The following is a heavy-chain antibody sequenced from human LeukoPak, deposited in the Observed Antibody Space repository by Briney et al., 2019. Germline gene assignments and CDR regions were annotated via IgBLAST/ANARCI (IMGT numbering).Heavy chain of an antibody. CDR2: IKHSGST. CDR1: GGSFNGYY. Sequence: SETLSLTCAVYGGSFNGYYWSWIRQPPGKGLEWIGEIKHSGSTNYNPSLKSRVTISGDTSKNQFSLKLSSVTAADTAVYFCARVGYSYVINDWSRTGLGAYPTKYYYHMDVWGKGTTVTVSS. J-gene: IGHJ6*03. D-gene: IGHD5-18*01. V-gene: IGHV4-34*01. CDR3: ARVGYSYVINDWSRTGLGAYPTKYYYHMDV.